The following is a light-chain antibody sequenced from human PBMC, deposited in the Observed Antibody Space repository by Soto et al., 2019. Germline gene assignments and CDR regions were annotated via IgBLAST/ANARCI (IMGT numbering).Light chain of an antibody. CDR1: QSVHSN. CDR3: QHYSSWPPA. Sequence: EVVLTQSPATLSVSPGERATLSCRASQSVHSNLAWYQQKPGQAPSLLISYASTRSTDIPARFSGSGSGTEFTLTITRLQSEDVEVYYCQHYSSWPPAFGPGNTVEIK. V-gene: IGKV3-15*01. CDR2: YAS. J-gene: IGKJ3*01.